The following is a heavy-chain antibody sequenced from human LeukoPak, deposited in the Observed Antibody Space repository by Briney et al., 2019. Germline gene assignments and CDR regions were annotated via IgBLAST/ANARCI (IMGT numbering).Heavy chain of an antibody. CDR1: GGSISSGSYY. CDR3: AREDIYDYVWGSYRLH. Sequence: SETLSLTCTVSGGSISSGSYYWSLIRQPAGKGLEWIGRIYTSGSTNYNPSLKSRVTISVDTSKNQFSLKLSSVTAADTAVYYCAREDIYDYVWGSYRLHWGQGTLVTVSS. V-gene: IGHV4-61*02. CDR2: IYTSGST. J-gene: IGHJ4*02. D-gene: IGHD3-16*02.